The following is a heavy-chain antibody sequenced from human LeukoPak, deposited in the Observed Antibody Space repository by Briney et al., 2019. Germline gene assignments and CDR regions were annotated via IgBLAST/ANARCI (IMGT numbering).Heavy chain of an antibody. J-gene: IGHJ4*02. CDR1: GYSISSGYY. Sequence: WETLSLTCTVSGYSISSGYYWGWIRQPPGKGLEWIGSIYHSGRTYYNPSLKSRVTISVDTSKNQFSLKVTSVTAADTAVYYCAGGGLGRAVAVTPAYWGQGTLVTVSS. V-gene: IGHV4-38-2*02. CDR2: IYHSGRT. D-gene: IGHD6-19*01. CDR3: AGGGLGRAVAVTPAY.